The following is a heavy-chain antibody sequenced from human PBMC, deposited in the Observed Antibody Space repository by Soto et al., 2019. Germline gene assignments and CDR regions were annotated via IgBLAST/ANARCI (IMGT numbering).Heavy chain of an antibody. D-gene: IGHD3-10*01. Sequence: SLXLSFAASGFNFSGYAMSWVRQAPGKGLELVSAISGSGGSTYYADSVKGRFTISRDNSKNTLYLQMNSLRAEDTAVYYCAISRTMVRGVIRGWFDPWGQGTLVTVSS. CDR1: GFNFSGYA. CDR3: AISRTMVRGVIRGWFDP. J-gene: IGHJ5*02. V-gene: IGHV3-23*01. CDR2: ISGSGGST.